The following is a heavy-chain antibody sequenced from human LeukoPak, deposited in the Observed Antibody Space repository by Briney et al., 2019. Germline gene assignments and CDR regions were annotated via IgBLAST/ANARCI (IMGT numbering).Heavy chain of an antibody. D-gene: IGHD3-22*01. CDR3: ARDLGVVVFSGNAFDI. J-gene: IGHJ3*02. Sequence: GGSLRLSCAASGFTFSSYAMHWVRQAPGKGLEWVAVISYDGSDKYYADSVKGRFTISRDNSKNTLYLQMNSLRAEDTAVYYCARDLGVVVFSGNAFDIWGQGTMVTVSS. CDR1: GFTFSSYA. CDR2: ISYDGSDK. V-gene: IGHV3-30-3*01.